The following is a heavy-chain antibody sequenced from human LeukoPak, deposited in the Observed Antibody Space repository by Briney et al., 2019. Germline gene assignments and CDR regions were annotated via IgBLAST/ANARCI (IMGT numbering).Heavy chain of an antibody. V-gene: IGHV3-21*04. J-gene: IGHJ6*03. D-gene: IGHD5-18*01. Sequence: ETLSLTCTVSGGSISSSSYYWGWIRQPPGKGLEWVSSISSSRSYIYYADSVKGRFTISRDNAKNSLYLQMNSLRVEDTALYYCARDGGDSYGPYSIYYYYYMDVWGKGTTVTISS. CDR1: GGSISSSS. CDR3: ARDGGDSYGPYSIYYYYYMDV. CDR2: ISSSRSYI.